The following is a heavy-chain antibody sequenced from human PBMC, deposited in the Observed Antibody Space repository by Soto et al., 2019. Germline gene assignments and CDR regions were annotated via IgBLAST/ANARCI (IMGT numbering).Heavy chain of an antibody. CDR1: GFTFSSYS. D-gene: IGHD3-3*01. CDR3: ASSRGFWSGYYLEPPDY. J-gene: IGHJ4*02. V-gene: IGHV3-48*01. CDR2: ISSSSSTI. Sequence: GGSLRLSCAASGFTFSSYSMNWVRQAPGKGLEWVSYISSSSSTIYYADSVKGRFTISRENAKNSLYLQMNSLRAEDTAVYYCASSRGFWSGYYLEPPDYWGQGTLVTVSS.